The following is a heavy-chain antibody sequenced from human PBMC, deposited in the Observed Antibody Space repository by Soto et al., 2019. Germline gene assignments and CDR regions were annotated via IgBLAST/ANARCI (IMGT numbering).Heavy chain of an antibody. Sequence: QVQLVQSGAEVKKPGASVKVSCKASGYTFTSYGISWVRQAPGQGLEWMGWISAYNGNTNYAQKLQGRVTMTTDTTTSRAYMELRSLRSDDTAVYYCASGGYDYVWGSYPLSYWGQGTLVTVSS. CDR3: ASGGYDYVWGSYPLSY. D-gene: IGHD3-16*02. V-gene: IGHV1-18*01. CDR2: ISAYNGNT. J-gene: IGHJ4*02. CDR1: GYTFTSYG.